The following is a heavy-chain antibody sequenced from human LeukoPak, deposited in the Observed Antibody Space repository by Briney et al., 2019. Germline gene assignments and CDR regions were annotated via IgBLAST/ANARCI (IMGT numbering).Heavy chain of an antibody. V-gene: IGHV4-39*01. Sequence: PSETLSLTCTVSGGSISGSSYYWGWIRQPPGKGLEWIGSLYYSGSIYYNPSLKSRATMSADTSKNQFSLNLSSMAAADTALYYCARQYYDSTGYYYFDYWDQGTLVTVSS. J-gene: IGHJ4*02. CDR3: ARQYYDSTGYYYFDY. CDR2: LYYSGSI. D-gene: IGHD3-22*01. CDR1: GGSISGSSYY.